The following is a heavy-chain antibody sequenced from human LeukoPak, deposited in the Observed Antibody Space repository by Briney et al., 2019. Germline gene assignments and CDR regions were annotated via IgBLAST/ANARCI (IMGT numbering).Heavy chain of an antibody. D-gene: IGHD3-3*01. J-gene: IGHJ5*02. CDR3: ARVIPTIFGDPNWFDP. CDR2: INNNTGNP. V-gene: IGHV7-4-1*02. Sequence: GASVKVSCKASGYTFTSYAMNWVRQAPGQGLEWMGWINNNTGNPTYAQGFTGRFVFSLDTSVSTAYLQISSLKAEDTAVYYCARVIPTIFGDPNWFDPWGQGTLVTVSS. CDR1: GYTFTSYA.